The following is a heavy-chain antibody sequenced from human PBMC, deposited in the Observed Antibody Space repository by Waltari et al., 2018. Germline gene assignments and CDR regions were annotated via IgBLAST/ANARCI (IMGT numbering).Heavy chain of an antibody. CDR1: GGSLSGYF. J-gene: IGHJ3*02. Sequence: QVHLQQWGAGLLKSSETLSLTCAVYGGSLSGYFWSWIRQSPGKGLEWIGEINHSGGTNDNASLRSRLTISVDTSKNQFALKLSSVTAADTAVYYCARNEGRSIGVAGTFRAFDIWGQGTMVTVSS. V-gene: IGHV4-34*01. CDR3: ARNEGRSIGVAGTFRAFDI. CDR2: INHSGGT. D-gene: IGHD6-19*01.